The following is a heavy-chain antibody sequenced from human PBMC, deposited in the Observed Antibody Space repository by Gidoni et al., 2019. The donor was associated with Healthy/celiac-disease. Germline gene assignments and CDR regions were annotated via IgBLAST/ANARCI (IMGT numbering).Heavy chain of an antibody. J-gene: IGHJ4*02. D-gene: IGHD3-22*01. CDR2: ISSSSSYI. Sequence: EVQLVESGGGLVKPGGSLRLSCAASGFTFSSYRMNWVRQAPGKGLEWVSSISSSSSYIYYADSVKGRFTISRDNAKNSLYLQMNSLRAEDTAVYYCAREGHLDDSSGYDAALDYWGQGTLVTVSS. V-gene: IGHV3-21*01. CDR1: GFTFSSYR. CDR3: AREGHLDDSSGYDAALDY.